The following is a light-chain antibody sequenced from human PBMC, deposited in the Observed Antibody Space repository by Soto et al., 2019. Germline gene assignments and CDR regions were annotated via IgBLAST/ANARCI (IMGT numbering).Light chain of an antibody. CDR1: QSVSSS. V-gene: IGKV3-11*01. CDR2: DAS. CDR3: QQRSNWPPGVT. J-gene: IGKJ3*01. Sequence: EIVLTQSPATLSLSPGERATLSCRASQSVSSSLAWYQQKPGQPPRLLIHDASNRATGIPARFSGSGSGTDFNLTISSLEPEDFAVYYCQQRSNWPPGVTFGPGTKVDVK.